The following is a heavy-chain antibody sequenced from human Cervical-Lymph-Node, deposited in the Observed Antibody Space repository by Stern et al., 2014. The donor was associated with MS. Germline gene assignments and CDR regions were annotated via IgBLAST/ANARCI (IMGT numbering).Heavy chain of an antibody. V-gene: IGHV5-51*01. CDR1: GYSFTSNW. CDR2: IFPLESDP. Sequence: EVQLVESGAEMKEVGESLRISCKGSGYSFTSNWIGWVRQLPGKGLEWMGIIFPLESDPRYRPSFQAQVTISAATSISTAYLQWSSLRASDTAKYYCARLDSSGWSRWGQGTLVTVSS. D-gene: IGHD6-19*01. CDR3: ARLDSSGWSR. J-gene: IGHJ4*02.